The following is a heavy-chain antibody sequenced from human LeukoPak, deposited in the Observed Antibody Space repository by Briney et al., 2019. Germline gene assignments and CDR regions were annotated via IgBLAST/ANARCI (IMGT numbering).Heavy chain of an antibody. V-gene: IGHV7-4-1*02. J-gene: IGHJ5*02. D-gene: IGHD6-19*01. CDR3: ARSPYSNGWTHLNWFDP. CDR1: GYTFTSYG. Sequence: ASVKVSCKASGYTFTSYGISWVRQAPGQGLEWMGWINTNSGNPTYAQGFTGRCVFSLDTSVSTAYLQISSLKAEDTAVYYCARSPYSNGWTHLNWFDPWGQGTLVTVSS. CDR2: INTNSGNP.